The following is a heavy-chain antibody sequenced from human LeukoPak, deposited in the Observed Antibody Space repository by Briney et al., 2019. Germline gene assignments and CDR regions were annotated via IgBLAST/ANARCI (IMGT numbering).Heavy chain of an antibody. V-gene: IGHV1-69*05. CDR1: GGTFSSYA. Sequence: SVKVSCKASGGTFSSYAISWVRQAPGQGLEWMGGIIPIFGTANYAQKFQGRVTITTDESTSTAYMELSSLRSKDTAVYYCASWGNENPWGQGTLVTVSS. J-gene: IGHJ5*02. CDR2: IIPIFGTA. CDR3: ASWGNENP. D-gene: IGHD3-16*01.